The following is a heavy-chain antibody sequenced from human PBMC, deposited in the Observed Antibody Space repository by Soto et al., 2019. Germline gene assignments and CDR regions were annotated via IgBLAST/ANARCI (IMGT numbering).Heavy chain of an antibody. Sequence: EVQLVQSGAEVKKPGESLKISCKAFGYTFTNHWIGWVRQMPGKGLEWMGIIFPDDSDSKYSPSFQGQVTFSVDKSISTAYLQWGSLKASDTAMYYCVRQMYASIGIRSDIWGRGTLVTVSS. CDR2: IFPDDSDS. CDR1: GYTFTNHW. CDR3: VRQMYASIGIRSDI. V-gene: IGHV5-51*01. D-gene: IGHD2-8*01. J-gene: IGHJ4*02.